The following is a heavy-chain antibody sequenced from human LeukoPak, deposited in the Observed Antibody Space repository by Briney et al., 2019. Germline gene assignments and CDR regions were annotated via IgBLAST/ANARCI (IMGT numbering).Heavy chain of an antibody. D-gene: IGHD1-26*01. CDR1: GYTFTNYG. Sequence: EASVKVSCKASGYTFTNYGISWVRQAPGQGLEWMGRIIPILGIANYAQKFQGRVTITADKSTSTAYMELSSLRSEDTAVYYCARGGTAPGWFDPWGQGTLVTVSS. J-gene: IGHJ5*02. CDR3: ARGGTAPGWFDP. CDR2: IIPILGIA. V-gene: IGHV1-69*04.